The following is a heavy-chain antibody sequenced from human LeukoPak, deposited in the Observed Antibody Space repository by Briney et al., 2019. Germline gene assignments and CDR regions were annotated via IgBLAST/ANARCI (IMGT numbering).Heavy chain of an antibody. J-gene: IGHJ5*02. CDR2: IYTSGST. CDR3: ARGGYYGSGNDFRFDP. V-gene: IGHV4-4*07. CDR1: GGSISSYY. D-gene: IGHD3-10*01. Sequence: SETLSLSCTVSGGSISSYYWSWIRQPAGKGLEWIGRIYTSGSTNYNPSLKSRVTISVDTSKSQFSLKLSSVTAADTAIYYCARGGYYGSGNDFRFDPWGQGTLVTVSS.